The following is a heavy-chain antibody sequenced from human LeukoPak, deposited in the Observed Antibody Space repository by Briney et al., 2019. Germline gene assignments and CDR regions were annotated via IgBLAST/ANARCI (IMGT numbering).Heavy chain of an antibody. D-gene: IGHD6-19*01. CDR1: GFTFNNNG. CDR2: ISWNGGST. V-gene: IGHV3-20*04. CDR3: SGGPEDYYYYYMDV. Sequence: PGGSLRLSCAASGFTFNNNGMNWVRQGPGKGLEWVSRISWNGGSTGYADSVKGRFTISRDNAKNSLYLQMNSLRAEDTAVYYCSGGPEDYYYYYMDVWGKGTTVTISS. J-gene: IGHJ6*03.